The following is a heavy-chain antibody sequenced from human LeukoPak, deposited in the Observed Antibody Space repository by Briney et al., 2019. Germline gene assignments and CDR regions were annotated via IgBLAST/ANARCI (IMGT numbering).Heavy chain of an antibody. J-gene: IGHJ4*02. Sequence: GGSLRLSCAASGFTFSSNWMSWVRQAPGKGLEWVANIKQDGSEKYYVDSVKGRFTISRDNAKNSLYLQMNSLRAEDTAVYYCAGTYYYDSSGYTPRDYWGQGTLVTVSS. CDR3: AGTYYYDSSGYTPRDY. CDR2: IKQDGSEK. CDR1: GFTFSSNW. D-gene: IGHD3-22*01. V-gene: IGHV3-7*01.